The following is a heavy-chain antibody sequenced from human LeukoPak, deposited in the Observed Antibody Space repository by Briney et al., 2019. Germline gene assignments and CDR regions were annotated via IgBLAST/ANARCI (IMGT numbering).Heavy chain of an antibody. CDR2: ISYDGSNK. V-gene: IGHV3-30-3*01. CDR1: GFTFSSYA. J-gene: IGHJ3*02. CDR3: ARDPSQTGTLPSDI. D-gene: IGHD1-1*01. Sequence: GGSLRLSCAASGFTFSSYAMHWVRQAPGKGLEWVAVISYDGSNKYYADSVKGRFTISRDNSKNTLYLQMNSLRAEDTAVYYCARDPSQTGTLPSDIWGQGTMVTVSS.